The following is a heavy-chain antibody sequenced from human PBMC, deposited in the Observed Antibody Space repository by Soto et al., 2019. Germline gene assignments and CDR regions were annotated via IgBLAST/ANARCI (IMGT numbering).Heavy chain of an antibody. D-gene: IGHD6-6*01. CDR1: GGTFSRFA. V-gene: IGHV1-69*13. CDR3: ARGAEYSSSAY. J-gene: IGHJ4*02. Sequence: SVKVSCKASGGTFSRFAISWVRQAPGQGLEWMGAIIPMFRTSNYAQKFQGRVTITADDSTSTAYMELSSLRSEDTAVYYCARGAEYSSSAYWGQGTPVTVSS. CDR2: IIPMFRTS.